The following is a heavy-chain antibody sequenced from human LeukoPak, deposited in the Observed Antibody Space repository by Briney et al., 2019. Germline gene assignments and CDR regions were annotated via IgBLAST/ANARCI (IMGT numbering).Heavy chain of an antibody. J-gene: IGHJ4*02. D-gene: IGHD1-26*01. Sequence: TGGSLRLSCAGSAFTFSSYSMNWVRQAPGKGLEWVSSISGSSSDIYYADSAKGRFTISRDNAKNSLYLQMKSLRAEDTAVYYCARRGYHDYSGFDYWGQGTLVTVSS. V-gene: IGHV3-21*01. CDR2: ISGSSSDI. CDR3: ARRGYHDYSGFDY. CDR1: AFTFSSYS.